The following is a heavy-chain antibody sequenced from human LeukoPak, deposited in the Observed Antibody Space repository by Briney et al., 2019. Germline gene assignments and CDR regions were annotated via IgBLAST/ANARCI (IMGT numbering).Heavy chain of an antibody. Sequence: PSETLSLTCAISGDSVSSNSAAWNWIRQSPSRGLEWLGRTYYRSTWNNDYAESVKSRITINADTSKNQFSLQLKSVTPEDTALYYCASGWSHRRWGQGTLVTVSS. J-gene: IGHJ1*01. CDR3: ASGWSHRR. V-gene: IGHV6-1*01. CDR2: TYYRSTWNN. D-gene: IGHD1-14*01. CDR1: GDSVSSNSAA.